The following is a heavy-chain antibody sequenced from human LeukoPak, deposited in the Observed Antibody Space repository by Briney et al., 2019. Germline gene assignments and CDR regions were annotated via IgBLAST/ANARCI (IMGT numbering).Heavy chain of an antibody. CDR2: FGPEDGET. CDR3: ATAKRTTYYYYGMDV. J-gene: IGHJ6*02. Sequence: ASVKVSCKVSGYTLTELSMHWVRQAPGKGLEWMGGFGPEDGETIYAQKFQGRVTMTEDTSTDTAYMELSSLRSEDTAVYYCATAKRTTYYYYGMDVWGQGTTVTVSS. V-gene: IGHV1-24*01. CDR1: GYTLTELS. D-gene: IGHD1-14*01.